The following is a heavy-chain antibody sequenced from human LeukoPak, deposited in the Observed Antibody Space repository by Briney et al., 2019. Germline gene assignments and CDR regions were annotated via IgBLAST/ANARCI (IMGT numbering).Heavy chain of an antibody. J-gene: IGHJ5*02. D-gene: IGHD2-15*01. CDR1: GGSISNYY. V-gene: IGHV4-59*01. CDR2: IYYSGST. CDR3: ARDKGPASRGGRGWFDP. Sequence: PSETLSLTCTVSGGSISNYYWSWIRQPPGKGLEWIGDIYYSGSTNYNSSLKSRVIISIDTSKNQFSLNLSSVTAADTAVYYCARDKGPASRGGRGWFDPWGQGTLVTVSS.